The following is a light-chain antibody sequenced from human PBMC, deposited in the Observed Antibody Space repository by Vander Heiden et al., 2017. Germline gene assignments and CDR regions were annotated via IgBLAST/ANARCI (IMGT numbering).Light chain of an antibody. V-gene: IGLV1-40*01. Sequence: QSVLTHPPSVSGAPGQRVTISCTGSSSNIGANYHVHWYQQLPGTAPKLLIYANSNRPSGVPDRFAGSKAGTSGSLAITGLQADDEADYDCQSYDSGLSGGGLGGGTNLSVL. CDR3: QSYDSGLSGGG. CDR1: SSNIGANYH. J-gene: IGLJ3*02. CDR2: ANS.